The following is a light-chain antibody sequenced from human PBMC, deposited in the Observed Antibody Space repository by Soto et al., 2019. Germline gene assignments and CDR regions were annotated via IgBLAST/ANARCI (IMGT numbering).Light chain of an antibody. CDR1: GSNIGRNY. J-gene: IGLJ2*01. CDR3: GTWDSSLSDAVV. Sequence: QSVLTQPPSVSAAPGQKVTISCSGTGSNIGRNYVAWYQQLPGTAPKLLIYDNDKRPSGIPDRFSGSKSGTSATLGITGLQTGDEADYYCGTWDSSLSDAVVFGEGTKVTVL. V-gene: IGLV1-51*01. CDR2: DND.